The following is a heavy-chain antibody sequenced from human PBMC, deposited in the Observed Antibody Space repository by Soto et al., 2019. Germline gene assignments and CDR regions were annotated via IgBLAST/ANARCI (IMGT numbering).Heavy chain of an antibody. J-gene: IGHJ4*02. CDR3: ARDFGMVVTAIPFDY. V-gene: IGHV1-18*01. CDR2: ISAYNGNT. D-gene: IGHD2-21*02. CDR1: GYTFTSYG. Sequence: AASVKVSCKASGYTFTSYGISWVRQAPGQGLEWMGWISAYNGNTNYAQKLQGRVTMTTDTSTSTAYMELRSLRSDDTAVYYCARDFGMVVTAIPFDYWGQGTLVTVSS.